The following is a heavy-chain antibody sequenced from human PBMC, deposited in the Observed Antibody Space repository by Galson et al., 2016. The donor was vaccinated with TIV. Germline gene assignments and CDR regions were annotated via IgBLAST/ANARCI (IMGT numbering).Heavy chain of an antibody. D-gene: IGHD5-18*01. Sequence: SVKVSCKASGDTFSSFVISWVRQAPGQGLEWMGGIIPLFGEAHYAQKFQGRVTISADESTSTVYMELSGLRSGDTAMYYCAKCRNTDMDTYYYSYGLDVWGQGTTVTVSS. CDR3: AKCRNTDMDTYYYSYGLDV. V-gene: IGHV1-69*13. CDR1: GDTFSSFV. J-gene: IGHJ6*02. CDR2: IIPLFGEA.